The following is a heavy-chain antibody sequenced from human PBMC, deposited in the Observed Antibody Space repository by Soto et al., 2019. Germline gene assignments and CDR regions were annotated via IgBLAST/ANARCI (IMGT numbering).Heavy chain of an antibody. D-gene: IGHD4-4*01. CDR3: ASAAYYRIHY. J-gene: IGHJ4*02. CDR1: GDSISSDNW. Sequence: QVQLQESGPGLVKPSETLSLTCAVSGDSISSDNWWSWVRQPPGKGLEWIGEMYPSGSANYNPSLTSRVTISIDKSKNQFSLKLTSVTAADTAVYYCASAAYYRIHYWGQGTLATVSS. V-gene: IGHV4-4*02. CDR2: MYPSGSA.